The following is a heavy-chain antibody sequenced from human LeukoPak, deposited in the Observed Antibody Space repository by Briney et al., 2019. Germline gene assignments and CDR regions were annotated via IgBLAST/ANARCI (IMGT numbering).Heavy chain of an antibody. J-gene: IGHJ4*02. CDR2: ISSSGSTI. Sequence: GGSLRLSCAASGFTFSDYYMSWIRQAPGKGLEWVSYISSSGSTIYYADSVKGRFTISRDNAKNSLYLQMNSLRAEDTAVYYCARSSPVAGPHPRKKGFDYWGQGTLVTVSS. CDR3: ARSSPVAGPHPRKKGFDY. V-gene: IGHV3-11*04. D-gene: IGHD6-19*01. CDR1: GFTFSDYY.